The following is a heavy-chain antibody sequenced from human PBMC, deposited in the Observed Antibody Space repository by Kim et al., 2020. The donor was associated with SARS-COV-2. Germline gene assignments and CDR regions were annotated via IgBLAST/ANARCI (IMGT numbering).Heavy chain of an antibody. Sequence: SVKVSCKASGGTFSSYAISWVRQAPGQGLEWMGRIIPILGIANYAQKFQGRVTITADKSTSTAYMELSSLRSEDTAVYYCAREGYYYDSSGYLVGDAFDIWGQGTMVTVSS. J-gene: IGHJ3*02. D-gene: IGHD3-22*01. CDR3: AREGYYYDSSGYLVGDAFDI. CDR1: GGTFSSYA. V-gene: IGHV1-69*04. CDR2: IIPILGIA.